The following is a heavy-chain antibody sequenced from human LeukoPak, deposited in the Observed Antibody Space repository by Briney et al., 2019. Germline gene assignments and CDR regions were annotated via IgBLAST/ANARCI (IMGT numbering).Heavy chain of an antibody. CDR1: GYTFTSYG. V-gene: IGHV1-18*01. Sequence: ASVKVSCKASGYTFTSYGISWVRQAPGQGLEWMGWISAYNGNTNYAQKLQGRVTMTTDTSTSKAYMSLRSLRSDDTAVYYCASRRNYYDSSGYYWDDAFDIWGQGTMVTVSS. CDR2: ISAYNGNT. D-gene: IGHD3-22*01. J-gene: IGHJ3*02. CDR3: ASRRNYYDSSGYYWDDAFDI.